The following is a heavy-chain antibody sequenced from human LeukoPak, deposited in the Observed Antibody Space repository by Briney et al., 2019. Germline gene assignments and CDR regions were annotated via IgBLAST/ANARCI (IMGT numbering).Heavy chain of an antibody. CDR1: GFSFSRYS. V-gene: IGHV3-7*05. D-gene: IGHD6-19*01. J-gene: IGHJ4*02. CDR3: ARDLYSSGWLFFDY. CDR2: INQDGSGK. Sequence: GESLKISCTASGFSFSRYSMNWVRQAPGRGLEWVATINQDGSGKYYVDSVKGRFTISRDNAKNSLYLQMDSLRAEDTAVYYCARDLYSSGWLFFDYWGQGSLVTVSS.